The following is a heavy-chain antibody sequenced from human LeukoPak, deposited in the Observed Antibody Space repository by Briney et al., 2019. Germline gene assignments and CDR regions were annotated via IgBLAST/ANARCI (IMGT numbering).Heavy chain of an antibody. Sequence: GGSLRLSCAASGFTFSSYAMNWVRQAPGKRLECVSAISGSGGSTYSADSVKGRFTISRDNSKNTLYLQMNSLRTEDTAVCYCAKGRAIFGVADYYYMDVWGKGTTVTVSS. D-gene: IGHD3-3*01. CDR1: GFTFSSYA. V-gene: IGHV3-23*01. CDR2: ISGSGGST. CDR3: AKGRAIFGVADYYYMDV. J-gene: IGHJ6*03.